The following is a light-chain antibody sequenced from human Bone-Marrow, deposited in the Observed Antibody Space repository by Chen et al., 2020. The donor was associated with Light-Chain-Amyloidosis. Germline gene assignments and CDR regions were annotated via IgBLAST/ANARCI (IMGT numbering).Light chain of an antibody. J-gene: IGLJ3*02. CDR3: QVWDRSSDRPV. Sequence: SYVLTQPSSVSVAPGQTATIACGGNNIGSTSVHWYQQTPGQAPLLVVYEDSDRPSGIPERLSGSNSGNTATLTSSRVEAGDEADYSCQVWDRSSDRPVFGGGTKLTVL. CDR2: EDS. V-gene: IGLV3-21*02. CDR1: NIGSTS.